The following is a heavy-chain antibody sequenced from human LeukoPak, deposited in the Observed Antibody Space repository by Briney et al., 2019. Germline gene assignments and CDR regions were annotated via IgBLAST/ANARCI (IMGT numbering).Heavy chain of an antibody. D-gene: IGHD4-11*01. CDR1: GFTFDDYA. V-gene: IGHV3-43D*03. J-gene: IGHJ6*04. CDR2: ISWDGGST. CDR3: AKDIIPADDYSNYGLGMDV. Sequence: GGSLRLSCAASGFTFDDYAMHWVRQAPGKGLEGVSLISWDGGSTYYADSVKGRFTISRDNSKNSLYLQMNSLRAEDTALYYCAKDIIPADDYSNYGLGMDVWGKGTTVTVSS.